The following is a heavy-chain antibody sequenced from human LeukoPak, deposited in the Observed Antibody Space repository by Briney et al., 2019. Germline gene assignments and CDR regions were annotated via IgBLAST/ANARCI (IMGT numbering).Heavy chain of an antibody. CDR2: ISAYNGNT. V-gene: IGHV1-18*01. J-gene: IGHJ5*02. CDR3: ARAARAVPGTCNWFDP. Sequence: GASVKVSCKASGYTFTSYGISWVRQAPGQGLEWVGWISAYNGNTNYAQKFQGRVTMTTDTSTTTAYMELRSLRSDDTAVYYCARAARAVPGTCNWFDPWGQGTLVTVSS. D-gene: IGHD6-13*01. CDR1: GYTFTSYG.